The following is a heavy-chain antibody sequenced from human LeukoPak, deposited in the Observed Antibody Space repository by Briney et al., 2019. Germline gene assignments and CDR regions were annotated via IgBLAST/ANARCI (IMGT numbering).Heavy chain of an antibody. CDR2: IGYDESKK. D-gene: IGHD4-11*01. CDR3: ARGVYGNYISPHDC. V-gene: IGHV3-30*02. J-gene: IGHJ4*02. Sequence: QPGGSLRLSCEASGFTFNNFGMHWVRQAPGKGLEWVAFIGYDESKKYYAESVKGRFTISRDDSKNTLYLQMSALKTEDTAVYYCARGVYGNYISPHDCWGQGILVTVSS. CDR1: GFTFNNFG.